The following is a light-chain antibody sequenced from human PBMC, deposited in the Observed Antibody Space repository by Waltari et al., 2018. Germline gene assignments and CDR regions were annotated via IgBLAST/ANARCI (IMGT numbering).Light chain of an antibody. J-gene: IGLJ1*01. CDR1: ALPKQY. Sequence: SYELTQPPSVSVSPGQTARITCSGDALPKQYAYWYQQKPGQAPVLVIYIDSARPSVIPERFSGSSSGTTVTLTISGVQAEDEADYYCQSADSSGTPHYVFGTGTKVTVL. CDR3: QSADSSGTPHYV. V-gene: IGLV3-25*03. CDR2: IDS.